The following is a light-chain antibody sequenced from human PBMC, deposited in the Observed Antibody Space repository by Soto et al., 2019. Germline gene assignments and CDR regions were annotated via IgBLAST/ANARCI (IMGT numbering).Light chain of an antibody. J-gene: IGKJ4*01. CDR1: QSISSW. CDR2: KAS. V-gene: IGKV1-5*03. CDR3: QQYNSYSFT. Sequence: DIQMTQSPSTLSASVGDRVTITCRASQSISSWLAWYQQKPGKAPKLLIYKASSLESGVPSRFSGSGSGTELTITISSLQPDDFATYYCQQYNSYSFTFGGGTKVEIK.